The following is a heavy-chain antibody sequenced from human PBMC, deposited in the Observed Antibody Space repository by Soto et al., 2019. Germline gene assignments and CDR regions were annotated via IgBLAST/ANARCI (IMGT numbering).Heavy chain of an antibody. J-gene: IGHJ4*02. CDR1: GFTFSSYA. CDR3: AKDENYYGSGSFDY. Sequence: EVQLLESGGGLVQPGGSLRLSCAASGFTFSSYAMSWVRQAPGKGLEWVSAISGSGGSTYYADSVKGRFTISRDNAKNTLYLNMNSLRDEDTAVYYCAKDENYYGSGSFDYWGQGTLVTVSS. V-gene: IGHV3-23*01. CDR2: ISGSGGST. D-gene: IGHD3-10*01.